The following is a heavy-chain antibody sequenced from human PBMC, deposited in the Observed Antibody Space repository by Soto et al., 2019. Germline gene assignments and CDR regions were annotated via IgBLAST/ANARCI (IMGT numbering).Heavy chain of an antibody. CDR3: AKEVRYCSGGSCSQYYFDY. V-gene: IGHV3-23*01. Sequence: EVQLLESGGGLVQPGGSLRLSCAASGFTFSSYAMSWVRQAPGKGLEWVSAISGSGGSTYYGDSVKGRFTISRDNSKNTLYLQMNSLRAEDTAVYYCAKEVRYCSGGSCSQYYFDYWGQGTLVTVSS. D-gene: IGHD2-15*01. J-gene: IGHJ4*02. CDR1: GFTFSSYA. CDR2: ISGSGGST.